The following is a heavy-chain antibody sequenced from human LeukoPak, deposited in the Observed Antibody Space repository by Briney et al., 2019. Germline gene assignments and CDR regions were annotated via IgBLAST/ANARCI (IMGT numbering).Heavy chain of an antibody. CDR2: IRYGGSDI. V-gene: IGHV3-30*02. CDR1: GFTFSACG. J-gene: IGHJ6*03. CDR3: AKEPYSSVYYFYYMDV. Sequence: PGGSLRLSCAASGFTFSACGMHWVRRAPGRVLEWVAFIRYGGSDIYYGDSVKGRFTISRDNSKNTLYLQMNSLRGEDTAVYYCAKEPYSSVYYFYYMDVWGKGTTVTVSS. D-gene: IGHD6-25*01.